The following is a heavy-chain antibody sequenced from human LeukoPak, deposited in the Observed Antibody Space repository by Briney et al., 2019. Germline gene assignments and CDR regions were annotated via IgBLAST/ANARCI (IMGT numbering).Heavy chain of an antibody. CDR2: INPNSGGT. CDR3: VLYDSSGYYYFDY. J-gene: IGHJ4*02. Sequence: GASVKVSCKASGYTFTGYYMHWVRQAPGQGLEWMGRINPNSGGTNYAQKFQGRVTMTRDTSISTAYMELSRLRSDDTAVYYCVLYDSSGYYYFDYWGQGTLVTVSS. V-gene: IGHV1-2*06. CDR1: GYTFTGYY. D-gene: IGHD3-22*01.